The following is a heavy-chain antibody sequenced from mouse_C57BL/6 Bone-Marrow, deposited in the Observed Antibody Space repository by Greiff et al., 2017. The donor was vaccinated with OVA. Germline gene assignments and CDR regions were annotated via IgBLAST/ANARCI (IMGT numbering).Heavy chain of an antibody. V-gene: IGHV1-82*01. J-gene: IGHJ3*01. CDR3: ARSRVYYDYDGTWFAY. Sequence: VQLQQSGPELVKPGASVKISCKASGYAFSSSWMNWVKQRPGKGLEWIGRIYPGDGDTNYNGKFKGKATLTADKSSSTAYMQLSSLTSEDSAVYVCARSRVYYDYDGTWFAYWGQGTLVTVSA. D-gene: IGHD2-4*01. CDR1: GYAFSSSW. CDR2: IYPGDGDT.